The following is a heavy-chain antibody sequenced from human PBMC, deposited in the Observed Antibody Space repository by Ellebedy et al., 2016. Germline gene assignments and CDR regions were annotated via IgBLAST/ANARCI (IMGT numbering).Heavy chain of an antibody. V-gene: IGHV3-9*01. D-gene: IGHD1-26*01. CDR3: ANTPWHHSGSYYGYYYGMDV. CDR1: GFTFSSYW. J-gene: IGHJ6*02. Sequence: SLKISXAASGFTFSSYWMHWVRQAPGKGLEWVSGISWNSGSIGYADSVKGRFTISRDNSKNTLYLQMNSLRAEDTAVYYCANTPWHHSGSYYGYYYGMDVWGQGTTVTVSS. CDR2: ISWNSGSI.